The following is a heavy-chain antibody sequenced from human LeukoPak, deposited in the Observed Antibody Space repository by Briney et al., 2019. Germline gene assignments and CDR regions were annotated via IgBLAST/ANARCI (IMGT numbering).Heavy chain of an antibody. Sequence: SETLSLTCTVSGGSISSASYYWGWIRQPPGKGLEWIGIIYYSGSTYYNPSLKSRVTTSVDTSKNQFSLKLSSVTAADTAVYYCARQRDSSFDQWGQGTLVTVSS. J-gene: IGHJ4*02. CDR3: ARQRDSSFDQ. V-gene: IGHV4-39*01. CDR2: IYYSGST. CDR1: GGSISSASYY. D-gene: IGHD2/OR15-2a*01.